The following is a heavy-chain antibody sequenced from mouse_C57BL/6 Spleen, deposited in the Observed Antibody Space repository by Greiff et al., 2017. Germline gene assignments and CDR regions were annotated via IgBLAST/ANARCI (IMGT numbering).Heavy chain of an antibody. D-gene: IGHD1-1*01. V-gene: IGHV10-3*01. Sequence: EVQVVESGGGLVQPKGSLKLSCAATGFTFNTYAMHWVRQAPGKGLEWVARIRSKSSNYATYYADSVKDRFTISRDDSQSMLYLQMNNQKTEDPAMYYCVKESSRKYFDGWGTGTTVTVTS. CDR2: IRSKSSNYAT. CDR1: GFTFNTYA. J-gene: IGHJ1*03. CDR3: VKESSRKYFDG.